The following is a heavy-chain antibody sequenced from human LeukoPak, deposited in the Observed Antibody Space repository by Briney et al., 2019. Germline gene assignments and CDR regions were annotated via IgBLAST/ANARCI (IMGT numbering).Heavy chain of an antibody. CDR2: IYTSGST. CDR3: ARGGGFGELFTDY. CDR1: GGSISSYY. V-gene: IGHV4-4*09. D-gene: IGHD3-10*01. J-gene: IGHJ4*02. Sequence: SETLSLTCTVSGGSISSYYWSWIRQPPGKGLEWIGYIYTSGSTNYNPSLKSRVTISVDTSKNQFSLKLSSVTAADTAVYYCARGGGFGELFTDYWGQGTLVTVSS.